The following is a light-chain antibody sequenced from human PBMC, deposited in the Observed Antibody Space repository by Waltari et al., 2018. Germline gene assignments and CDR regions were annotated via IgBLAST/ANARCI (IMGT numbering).Light chain of an antibody. CDR1: NTNLRSNT. Sequence: QSVLTQPPSESGAPGQTVTISCSGGNTNLRSNTRIWYHQSPGTAPRLIMYNNGQRPSGVPDRVSASKSGTSASLAISGLQPDDEATYYCSTWDDSLNGPLFGGGTKVTVL. CDR2: NNG. CDR3: STWDDSLNGPL. J-gene: IGLJ3*02. V-gene: IGLV1-44*01.